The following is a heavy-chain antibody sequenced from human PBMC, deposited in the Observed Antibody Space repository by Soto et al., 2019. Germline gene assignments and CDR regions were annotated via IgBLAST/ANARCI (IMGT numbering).Heavy chain of an antibody. CDR1: GGTFSSYA. CDR2: IIPIFGTA. Sequence: SVKVSCKASGGTFSSYAISWVRQAPGQGLEWMGGIIPIFGTANYAQRFQGRVTITADESTSTAYMELSSLRSEDTAVYYCARDGIAVAGTLWFDPWGQGPLVTVSS. D-gene: IGHD6-19*01. V-gene: IGHV1-69*13. J-gene: IGHJ5*02. CDR3: ARDGIAVAGTLWFDP.